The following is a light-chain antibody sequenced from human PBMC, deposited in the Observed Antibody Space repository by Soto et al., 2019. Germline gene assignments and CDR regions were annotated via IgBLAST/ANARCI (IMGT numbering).Light chain of an antibody. J-gene: IGKJ5*01. CDR3: QQRSNWPPIT. CDR2: DAS. V-gene: IGKV1-33*01. CDR1: QDISNY. Sequence: DIQMTQSPSSLSASVRDRVTITCQASQDISNYLNWYQQRPGKAPKLLIYDASNLETGVPSRFSGSGFGTDFTLTISSLEPEDAAVYYCQQRSNWPPITFGQGTRLEIK.